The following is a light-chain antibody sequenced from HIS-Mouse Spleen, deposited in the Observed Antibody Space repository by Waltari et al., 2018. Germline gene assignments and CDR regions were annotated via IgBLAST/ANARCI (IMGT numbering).Light chain of an antibody. CDR3: QQFNSYLYT. J-gene: IGKJ2*01. V-gene: IGKV1-13*02. Sequence: AIQLTQSPSSLSESVGDRVTITCRASQGISSALAWYQQKPGKAPKLLIYDASSLESGVPSRFSGSGSGTDFTLTISSLQPEDFATYYCQQFNSYLYTFGQGTKLEIK. CDR2: DAS. CDR1: QGISSA.